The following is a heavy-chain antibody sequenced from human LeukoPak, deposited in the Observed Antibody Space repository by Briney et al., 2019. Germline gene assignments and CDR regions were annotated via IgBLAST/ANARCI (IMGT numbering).Heavy chain of an antibody. D-gene: IGHD5-18*01. CDR2: ISSSSSYI. CDR3: VRDGVDTAMVHY. Sequence: PGGSLRLSCAASGFTFSSYSMNWVRQAPGKGLEWVSSISSSSSYIYYADSVKGRFTISRDNAKNSLYLQMNSLRAEDTAVYYCVRDGVDTAMVHYWGQGTLVTVSS. V-gene: IGHV3-21*01. CDR1: GFTFSSYS. J-gene: IGHJ4*02.